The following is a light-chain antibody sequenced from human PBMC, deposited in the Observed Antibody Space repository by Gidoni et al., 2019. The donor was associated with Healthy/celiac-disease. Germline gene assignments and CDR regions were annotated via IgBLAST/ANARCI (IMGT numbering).Light chain of an antibody. CDR2: DAS. CDR3: QQYDNLPRT. Sequence: DIQMTQSPSSLSASVGDRVTITCQASQDISNYLNWYQQKPGKAPKLLIYDASNLETGVPSRFSESGSGTDFTFTISSLQPEDSATYYCQQYDNLPRTFGQGTKVEIK. CDR1: QDISNY. J-gene: IGKJ1*01. V-gene: IGKV1-33*01.